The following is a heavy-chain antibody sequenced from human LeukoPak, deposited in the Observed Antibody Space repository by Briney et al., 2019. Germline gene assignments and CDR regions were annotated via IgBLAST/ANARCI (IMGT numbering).Heavy chain of an antibody. Sequence: SVKVSCKASGGTFSNYAISWARQAPGQGLEWMGGIITNYGTTNYAQKYQGRVTITADESTTTVYMELSSLRSEDTAVYYCARPRTYYDFWRGYPPFDYWGQGTLVTVSS. J-gene: IGHJ4*02. CDR1: GGTFSNYA. CDR3: ARPRTYYDFWRGYPPFDY. V-gene: IGHV1-69*13. D-gene: IGHD3-3*01. CDR2: IITNYGTT.